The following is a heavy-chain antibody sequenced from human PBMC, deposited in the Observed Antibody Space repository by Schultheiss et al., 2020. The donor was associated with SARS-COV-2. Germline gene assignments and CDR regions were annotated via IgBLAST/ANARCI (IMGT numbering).Heavy chain of an antibody. CDR2: IYYSGST. V-gene: IGHV4-39*01. Sequence: SETLSLTCTVSGGSISSSSYYWGWIRQPPGKGLEWIGSIYYSGSTYYNPSLKSRVTISVDTSKNQFSLKLSSVTAADTAVYYCAGLGGAADYWGQGALVTVSS. CDR3: AGLGGAADY. J-gene: IGHJ4*02. D-gene: IGHD3-3*01. CDR1: GGSISSSSYY.